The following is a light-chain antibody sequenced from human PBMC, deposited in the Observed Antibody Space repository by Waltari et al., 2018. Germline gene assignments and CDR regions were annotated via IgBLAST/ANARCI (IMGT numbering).Light chain of an antibody. J-gene: IGKJ2*01. CDR2: KAS. Sequence: DIQLTQSPSFLSASVGDRVTITCRASQGITTYLAWYKQIPGRAPNLLIYKASTLQSGVPSRFSGSGSGTEFTLTISSPQPEDFATYYCQQLNTYPRTFGPGTTLEIK. CDR1: QGITTY. V-gene: IGKV1-9*01. CDR3: QQLNTYPRT.